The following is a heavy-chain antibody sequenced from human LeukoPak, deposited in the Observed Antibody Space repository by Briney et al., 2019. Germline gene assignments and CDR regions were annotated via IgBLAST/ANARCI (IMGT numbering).Heavy chain of an antibody. CDR1: GGSISSYY. Sequence: ASETLSLTCTVSGGSISSYYWSWIRQPPGKGLEWIGYIYYSGSTNYNPSLKSRVTISVDTSKNQFSLKLSSVTAADTAVYYCARASEWLPPTFDYWGQGTLVTVSS. V-gene: IGHV4-59*01. CDR2: IYYSGST. D-gene: IGHD5-24*01. CDR3: ARASEWLPPTFDY. J-gene: IGHJ4*02.